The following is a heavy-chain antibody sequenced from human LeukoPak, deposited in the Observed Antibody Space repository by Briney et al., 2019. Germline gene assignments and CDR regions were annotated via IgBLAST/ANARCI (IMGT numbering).Heavy chain of an antibody. D-gene: IGHD1-26*01. CDR3: ARGGNYWPQWWFDP. V-gene: IGHV4-59*01. J-gene: IGHJ5*02. CDR2: IYYTGST. Sequence: SETLSFTCTVSGGSISTYYWSWIRQPPGKGLEWIGYIYYTGSTSYNPSLKSRVTMSLDASKNQFSLELNSVTPADTAVYYCARGGNYWPQWWFDPWGRGTLVSVSS. CDR1: GGSISTYY.